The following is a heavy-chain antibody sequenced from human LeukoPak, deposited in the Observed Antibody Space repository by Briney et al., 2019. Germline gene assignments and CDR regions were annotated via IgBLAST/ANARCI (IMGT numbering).Heavy chain of an antibody. D-gene: IGHD1-1*01. CDR3: ARGYSYSWNDY. V-gene: IGHV1-2*02. CDR1: GYTFTGYY. J-gene: IGHJ4*02. CDR2: INPNSGGT. Sequence: GASVKVSCKASGYTFTGYYMHWVRQAPGQGLEWMGWINPNSGGTNYAQKFQGRVTMTRDTSISTAYMELTRVTSDDTAVYFCARGYSYSWNDYWGQGTLVTVSS.